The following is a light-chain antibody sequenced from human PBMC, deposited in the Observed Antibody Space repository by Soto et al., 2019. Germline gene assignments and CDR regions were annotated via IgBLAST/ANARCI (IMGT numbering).Light chain of an antibody. V-gene: IGLV2-14*01. CDR3: TSYTGSSSQVV. Sequence: QSALTQPASMSGSPGQSITISCTGTSSDVGGYNYVSWYQQHPGKAPKLMIYDVTNRPSGVSNRFSGSKSGNTASLTISGLQAEDEADYYCTSYTGSSSQVVFGGGTKVTVL. CDR2: DVT. J-gene: IGLJ2*01. CDR1: SSDVGGYNY.